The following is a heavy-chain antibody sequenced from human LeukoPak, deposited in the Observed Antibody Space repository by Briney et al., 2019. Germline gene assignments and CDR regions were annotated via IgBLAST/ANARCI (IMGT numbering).Heavy chain of an antibody. D-gene: IGHD3-22*01. V-gene: IGHV1-2*02. CDR1: GYTFTGYY. Sequence: GASVKVSCKASGYTFTGYYMHWVRQAPGQGLEWMGWINPNSGGTNYAQKFQGRVTMTRDTSISTAYMELSRLRSDDTAVYYCARAYNYDSSDAFDIWGQGTMVTVSS. CDR2: INPNSGGT. CDR3: ARAYNYDSSDAFDI. J-gene: IGHJ3*02.